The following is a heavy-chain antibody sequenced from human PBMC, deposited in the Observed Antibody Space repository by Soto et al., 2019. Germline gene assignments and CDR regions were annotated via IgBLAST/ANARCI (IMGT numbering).Heavy chain of an antibody. D-gene: IGHD1-7*01. Sequence: SQTLSLTCAISGDSVSSNSAAWNWIRQSPSRGLEWLGRTYYRSKWYNDYAVSVKSRITINPDTSKNQFSLQLNSVTPEDTAVYYCARDTLGTGTYYYYYYGRDVGGQGTTVTVSS. V-gene: IGHV6-1*01. CDR3: ARDTLGTGTYYYYYYGRDV. CDR1: GDSVSSNSAA. J-gene: IGHJ6*02. CDR2: TYYRSKWYN.